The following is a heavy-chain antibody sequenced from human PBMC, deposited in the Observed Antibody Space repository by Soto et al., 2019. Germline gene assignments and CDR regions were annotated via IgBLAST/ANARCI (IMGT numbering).Heavy chain of an antibody. Sequence: ASVTVSCKISGYTLTDLSMHWVRQAPGKGLEWMGGFDPEDGETINAQKFQGRVTMTEDTSTDTAYMELSSLRSEDTAVYYCATVLIPYGDYELHFDYWGQGTLVTVSS. J-gene: IGHJ4*02. CDR1: GYTLTDLS. CDR2: FDPEDGET. D-gene: IGHD4-17*01. CDR3: ATVLIPYGDYELHFDY. V-gene: IGHV1-24*01.